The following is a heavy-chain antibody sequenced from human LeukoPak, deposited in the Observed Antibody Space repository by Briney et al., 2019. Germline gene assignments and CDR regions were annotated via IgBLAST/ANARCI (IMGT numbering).Heavy chain of an antibody. J-gene: IGHJ4*02. CDR1: GFTFSSYW. CDR2: IKQDGSEK. CDR3: ARVRGYDILTGYYPPYFDY. Sequence: GGSLRLSCAASGFTFSSYWMSWVRQAPGKGLEWVANIKQDGSEKYYVDSVKGRFTISRDNAKNSLYLQMNSLRAEDTAVYYCARVRGYDILTGYYPPYFDYWGQGTLVTVSS. V-gene: IGHV3-7*01. D-gene: IGHD3-9*01.